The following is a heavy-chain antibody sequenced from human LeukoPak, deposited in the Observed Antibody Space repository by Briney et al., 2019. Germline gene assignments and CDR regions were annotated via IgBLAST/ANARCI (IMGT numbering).Heavy chain of an antibody. CDR2: IYPGHSDT. CDR3: ARRLTTDNMDV. V-gene: IGHV5-51*01. D-gene: IGHD4-11*01. J-gene: IGHJ6*03. Sequence: GESLKISCKVFGYSFTTYWIGWVRQMPGKGREWMGIIYPGHSDTRYSPSFQAQVTISAEKSISTAYLQWSSLKASDTAMYYCARRLTTDNMDVWGKGTSVTVSS. CDR1: GYSFTTYW.